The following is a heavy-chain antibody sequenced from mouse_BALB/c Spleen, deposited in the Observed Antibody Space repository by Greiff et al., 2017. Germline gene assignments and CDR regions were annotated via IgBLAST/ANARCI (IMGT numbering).Heavy chain of an antibody. CDR3: ARSGVLRSHYFDY. D-gene: IGHD1-1*01. V-gene: IGHV1-54*01. J-gene: IGHJ2*01. Sequence: QVQLQQSGAELVRPGTSVKVSCKASGYAFTNYLIEWVKQRPGQGLEWIGVINPGSGGTNYNEKFKGKATLTADKSSSTAYMQLSSLTSDDSAVYFCARSGVLRSHYFDYWGQGTTLTGSS. CDR2: INPGSGGT. CDR1: GYAFTNYL.